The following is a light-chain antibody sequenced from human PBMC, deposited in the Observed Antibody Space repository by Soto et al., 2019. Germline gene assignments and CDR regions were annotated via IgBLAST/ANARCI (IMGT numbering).Light chain of an antibody. CDR1: QSVSRN. J-gene: IGKJ2*01. CDR2: GAS. CDR3: QQYNKWPET. V-gene: IGKV3-15*01. Sequence: EIVMTQSPVTLSASPGERATLSCRASQSVSRNFAWYQQKPGQPPKLVIYGASNRATGIPARFSGSGSGTEFTLTISSLQSEDFAVYHCQQYNKWPETFGQGTKLEI.